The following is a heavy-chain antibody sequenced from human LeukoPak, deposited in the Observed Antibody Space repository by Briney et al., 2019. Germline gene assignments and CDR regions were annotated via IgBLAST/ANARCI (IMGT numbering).Heavy chain of an antibody. CDR1: GYTFTSYY. CDR2: PNPSGGST. V-gene: IGHV1-46*01. Sequence: ASAKVSCKASGYTFTSYYMHWVRQAPGQGLEWMGIPNPSGGSTTYVQKFQGRVTMTRDTSTSTVYMELSSLRSEDTAVYYCARADSGIYSNFDYWGQGTLVTVSS. CDR3: ARADSGIYSNFDY. D-gene: IGHD1-26*01. J-gene: IGHJ4*02.